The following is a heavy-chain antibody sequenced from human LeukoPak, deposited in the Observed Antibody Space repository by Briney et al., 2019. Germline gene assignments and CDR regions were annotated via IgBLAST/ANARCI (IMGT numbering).Heavy chain of an antibody. V-gene: IGHV4-31*03. D-gene: IGHD6-6*01. CDR3: AGSIAARVVLDY. CDR1: GGSISSGGYY. Sequence: SQTLSLTCTVSGGSISSGGYYWSWIRQHPGKGLEWIGYIYYGGSTYYNPSLKSRVTISVDTSKNQFSLKLSSVTAADTAVYYCAGSIAARVVLDYWGQGTLVTVSS. CDR2: IYYGGST. J-gene: IGHJ4*02.